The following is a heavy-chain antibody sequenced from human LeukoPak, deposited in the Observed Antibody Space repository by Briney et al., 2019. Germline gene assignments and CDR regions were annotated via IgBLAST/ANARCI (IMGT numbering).Heavy chain of an antibody. V-gene: IGHV4-30-4*01. CDR1: GGSISSGDYY. CDR2: IYYSGST. CDR3: ARHYYDSSGYLDY. D-gene: IGHD3-22*01. Sequence: SETLSLTCTVSGGSISSGDYYWSWIRQPPGKGLEWIGYIYYSGSTYYNPSLKSRLTISVDTSKNQFSLKLSSVTAADTAVYYCARHYYDSSGYLDYWGQGTLVTVSS. J-gene: IGHJ4*02.